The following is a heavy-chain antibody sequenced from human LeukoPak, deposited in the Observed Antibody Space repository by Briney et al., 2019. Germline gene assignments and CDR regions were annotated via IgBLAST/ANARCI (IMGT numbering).Heavy chain of an antibody. CDR2: ISSSSNTI. CDR1: GFTFSSYS. J-gene: IGHJ4*02. D-gene: IGHD3-16*01. V-gene: IGHV3-48*02. Sequence: GGSLRLSCAASGFTFSSYSMNWVRQAPGKGLQWVSYISSSSNTISYADSVKGRFTISRDNAKSSLYLQMNSLRDEDAAVYYCARDQDYAFDYWGQGTLVTVSS. CDR3: ARDQDYAFDY.